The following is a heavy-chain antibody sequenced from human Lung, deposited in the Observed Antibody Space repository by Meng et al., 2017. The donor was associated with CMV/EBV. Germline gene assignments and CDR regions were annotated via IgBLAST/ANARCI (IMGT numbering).Heavy chain of an antibody. CDR3: ARVDFWTDQYYFDY. CDR2: IKQDGSEK. J-gene: IGHJ4*02. Sequence: GESLKISCEASGFTFRSYNMNWVRQAPGKGLEWVANIKQDGSEKYYVDSVKGRFTISRDNAKYSLYLQMNSLRAEDTAVYYCARVDFWTDQYYFDYWGQGKXVTVDS. D-gene: IGHD3/OR15-3a*01. V-gene: IGHV3-7*01. CDR1: GFTFRSYN.